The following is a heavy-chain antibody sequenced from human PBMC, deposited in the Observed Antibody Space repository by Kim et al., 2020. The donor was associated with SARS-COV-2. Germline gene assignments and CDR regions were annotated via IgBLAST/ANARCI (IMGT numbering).Heavy chain of an antibody. CDR3: ARGGFGENTPAYFDY. CDR1: GGTFSSYA. Sequence: SVKVSCKASGGTFSSYAISWVRQAPGQGLEWMGGIIPIFGTANYAQKFQGRVTITADESTRTAYMELSSLRSEDTAVYYCARGGFGENTPAYFDYWGQGTLVTVSS. D-gene: IGHD3-10*01. J-gene: IGHJ4*02. V-gene: IGHV1-69*13. CDR2: IIPIFGTA.